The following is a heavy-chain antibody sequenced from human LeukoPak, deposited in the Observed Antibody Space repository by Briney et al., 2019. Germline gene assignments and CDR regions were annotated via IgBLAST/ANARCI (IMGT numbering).Heavy chain of an antibody. CDR1: GITFSSYA. Sequence: PGGSLRLSCAASGITFSSYAMTWVHQAPGKGLEWVSGISGSGGTTYYADSVKGRFTISRDNSKNTLYLQMNSLRAEDTAVYYCAKEAPRTAAFDYWGQGTLVTVSS. V-gene: IGHV3-23*01. CDR2: ISGSGGTT. J-gene: IGHJ4*02. D-gene: IGHD2-21*02. CDR3: AKEAPRTAAFDY.